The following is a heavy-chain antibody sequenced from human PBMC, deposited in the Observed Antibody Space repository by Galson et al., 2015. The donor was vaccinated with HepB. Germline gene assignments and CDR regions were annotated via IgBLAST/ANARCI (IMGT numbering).Heavy chain of an antibody. J-gene: IGHJ4*02. CDR3: ARGGVRGGWYVDY. V-gene: IGHV4-59*01. D-gene: IGHD6-19*01. CDR2: IYYSGST. Sequence: ETLSLTCTVSGGSISSYYWSWIRQPPGKGLEWIGYIYYSGSTNYNPSLKSRVTISVDTSKNQFSLKLSSVTAADTAVYYCARGGVRGGWYVDYWGQGTLVTVSS. CDR1: GGSISSYY.